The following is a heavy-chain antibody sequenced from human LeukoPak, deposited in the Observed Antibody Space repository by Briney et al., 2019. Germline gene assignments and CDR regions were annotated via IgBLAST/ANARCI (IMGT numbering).Heavy chain of an antibody. CDR1: GFSLTTSGVG. D-gene: IGHD6-13*01. V-gene: IGHV2-5*02. CDR2: IYWDDDN. Sequence: SGPTLAKPTQTLTLTCTFSGFSLTTSGVGVGWIRQPPGKALECLALIYWDDDNRYSPSLKSTLTITKDTSKNQVVLRMTNMDPVDTATYYCAHSRNIKAAGPLTFDYWGQGTLVTVSS. J-gene: IGHJ4*02. CDR3: AHSRNIKAAGPLTFDY.